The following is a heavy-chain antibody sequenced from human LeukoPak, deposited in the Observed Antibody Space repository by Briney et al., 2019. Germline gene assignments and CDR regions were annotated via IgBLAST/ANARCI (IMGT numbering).Heavy chain of an antibody. V-gene: IGHV4-59*01. D-gene: IGHD6-13*01. J-gene: IGHJ4*02. CDR3: AREGSAARSPYFDY. CDR1: GGSISYYY. Sequence: PSETLSHTCTVSGGSISYYYWSWIRQPPGKGLEWIGYIYYSGSTNYSPSLRSRVTISVDTSKNQFSLKLNSVTAADTAVYYCAREGSAARSPYFDYWGQGTLVTVSS. CDR2: IYYSGST.